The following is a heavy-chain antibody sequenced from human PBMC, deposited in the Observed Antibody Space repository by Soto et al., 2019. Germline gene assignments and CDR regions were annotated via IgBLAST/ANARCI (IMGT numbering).Heavy chain of an antibody. CDR2: IIPIFGTA. J-gene: IGHJ6*02. CDR3: ARCQWVVAATVDPQPPYYYYGMDV. V-gene: IGHV1-69*13. Sequence: ASVKVSCKASGGTFSSYAISWVRQAPGQGLEWMGGIIPIFGTANYAQKFQGRVTITADESTSTAYMELSSLRSEDTAVYYCARCQWVVAATVDPQPPYYYYGMDVWGQGTTVTVSS. D-gene: IGHD2-15*01. CDR1: GGTFSSYA.